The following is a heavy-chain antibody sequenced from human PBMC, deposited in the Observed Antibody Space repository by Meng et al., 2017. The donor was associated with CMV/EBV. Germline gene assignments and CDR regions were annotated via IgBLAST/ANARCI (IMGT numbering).Heavy chain of an antibody. Sequence: SGGTFSSYAISRVQQAPGQGLEWMGGIIPIFSTTNYAQKFQGRVTITTDESTSTAYMELSSLKSENTAVYYCARDQGSSPSPSFDYWGQGTLVTVSS. D-gene: IGHD6-6*01. CDR3: ARDQGSSPSPSFDY. J-gene: IGHJ4*02. V-gene: IGHV1-69*05. CDR2: IIPIFSTT. CDR1: GGTFSSYA.